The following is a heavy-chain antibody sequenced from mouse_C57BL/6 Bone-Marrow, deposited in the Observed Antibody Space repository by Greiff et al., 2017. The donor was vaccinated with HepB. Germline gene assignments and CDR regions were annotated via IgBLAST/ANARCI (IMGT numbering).Heavy chain of an antibody. CDR3: ARQGLRRTHYFDY. CDR2: INSDGGST. J-gene: IGHJ2*01. D-gene: IGHD2-2*01. Sequence: VQLKESGGGLVQPGESLKLSCESNEYEFPSHDMSWVRKNPEKRLELVAAINSDGGSTYYPDNMERRFIISRDNTKKTLYLQMSSLRSEDTALYYCARQGLRRTHYFDYWGQGTTLTVSS. V-gene: IGHV5-2*01. CDR1: EYEFPSHD.